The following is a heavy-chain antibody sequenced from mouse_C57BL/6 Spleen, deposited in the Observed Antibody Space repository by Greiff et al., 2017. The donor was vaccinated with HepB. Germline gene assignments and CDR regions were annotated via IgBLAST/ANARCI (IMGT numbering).Heavy chain of an antibody. CDR3: ARSGDYDENAMDY. CDR1: GYTFTSYW. J-gene: IGHJ4*01. D-gene: IGHD2-4*01. CDR2: IYPGSGST. V-gene: IGHV1-55*01. Sequence: QVQLQQSGAELVKPGASVKMSCKASGYTFTSYWITWVKQRPGQGLEWIGDIYPGSGSTNYNEKFKSKATLTVDTSSSTAYMQLSSLTSEDSAVYYCARSGDYDENAMDYWGQGTSVTVSS.